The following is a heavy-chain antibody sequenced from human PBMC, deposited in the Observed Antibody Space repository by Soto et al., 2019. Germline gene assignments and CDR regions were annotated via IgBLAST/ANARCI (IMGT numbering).Heavy chain of an antibody. V-gene: IGHV3-33*01. J-gene: IGHJ6*02. CDR2: IWNDGSDK. D-gene: IGHD3-9*01. Sequence: QVQLVESGGGVVQPGRSLRLSCTASGFSLSTYGMHWVRQAPGKGLEWVAVIWNDGSDKYHADSVKGRFTVSRDNSKNXLYLQMNSLRVEDTAVYYCARALGTGTGYYVLPLYYYGLDVWGQGTTVTVSS. CDR3: ARALGTGTGYYVLPLYYYGLDV. CDR1: GFSLSTYG.